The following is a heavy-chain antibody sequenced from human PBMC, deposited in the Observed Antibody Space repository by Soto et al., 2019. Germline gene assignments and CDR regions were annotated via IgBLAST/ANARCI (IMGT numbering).Heavy chain of an antibody. J-gene: IGHJ4*02. D-gene: IGHD3-10*01. CDR2: IYHSGST. V-gene: IGHV4-30-2*01. CDR1: GGSISSGGYS. Sequence: PSETLSLTCAVSGGSISSGGYSWSWIRQPPGKGLEWIGYIYHSGSTYYNPSLKSRVTISVDRSKNQFSLKLSSVTAADTAVYYCARGWFGELFFAYWGQGTLVTVSS. CDR3: ARGWFGELFFAY.